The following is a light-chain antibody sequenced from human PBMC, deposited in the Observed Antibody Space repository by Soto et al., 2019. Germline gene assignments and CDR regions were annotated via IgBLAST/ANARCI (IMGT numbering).Light chain of an antibody. J-gene: IGLJ2*01. Sequence: QSALTQPASVSGSPGQSITISCTGTSSDVGAYNYVSWYQQHPGKAPKVMIFDVSNRPSGVPNRFSGSKSGNTASLTISGLQAEDEADYYCSSYTTSSTVVFGGGTKLTVL. CDR1: SSDVGAYNY. CDR3: SSYTTSSTVV. CDR2: DVS. V-gene: IGLV2-14*03.